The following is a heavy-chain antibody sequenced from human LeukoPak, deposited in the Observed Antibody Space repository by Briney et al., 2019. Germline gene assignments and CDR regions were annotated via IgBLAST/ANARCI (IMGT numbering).Heavy chain of an antibody. CDR2: IWYDGSNK. D-gene: IGHD1-7*01. Sequence: GRSLRLSCAASGFTFSSYGMHWVRQAPGKGLEWVAVIWYDGSNKYYADSVKGRFTISRDNSKNTLYLQMNSLRAEDTAVYYCARDAITGTTSNFDYWGQGTLVTVSS. J-gene: IGHJ4*02. V-gene: IGHV3-33*01. CDR3: ARDAITGTTSNFDY. CDR1: GFTFSSYG.